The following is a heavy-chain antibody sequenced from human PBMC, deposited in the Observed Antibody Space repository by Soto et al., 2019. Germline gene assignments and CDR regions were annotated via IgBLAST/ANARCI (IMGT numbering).Heavy chain of an antibody. V-gene: IGHV5-51*01. CDR2: IYPGDPDT. CDR3: ARRAMIAAAGRIGYFDL. Sequence: PGESLKISCKGSGYSFTSYWIGWVRQMPGKGLEWMGIIYPGDPDTRYSPSFQGQVTISADKSISTAYLQWSSLKASDTAMYYCARRAMIAAAGRIGYFDLWGRGTLVTVSS. J-gene: IGHJ2*01. D-gene: IGHD6-13*01. CDR1: GYSFTSYW.